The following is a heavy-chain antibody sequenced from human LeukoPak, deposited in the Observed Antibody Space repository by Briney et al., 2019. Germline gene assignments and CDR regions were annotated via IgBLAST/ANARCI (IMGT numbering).Heavy chain of an antibody. CDR2: ISYDGSNK. CDR1: GITFSSYG. V-gene: IGHV3-30*18. D-gene: IGHD4-17*01. J-gene: IGHJ6*02. Sequence: PGGSLRLSCAASGITFSSYGMHWVRQAPGKGLEWVAVISYDGSNKYYADSVKGRFTISRDNSKNTLYLQMNSLRAEDTAVYYCAKDLGLRLDYYYGMDVWGQGTTVTVSS. CDR3: AKDLGLRLDYYYGMDV.